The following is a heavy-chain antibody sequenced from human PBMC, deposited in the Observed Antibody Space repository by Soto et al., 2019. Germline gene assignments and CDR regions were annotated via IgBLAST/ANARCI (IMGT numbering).Heavy chain of an antibody. CDR1: GDTFCSYD. Sequence: GGSPRLSCAASGDTFCSYDMHWVRQATGKGLEWVSAIGTAGGTYYPGSVKGRFTISRENAKNSLYLQMNSLRAGDTAVYYCARVPHYDFWSGSYYYYYYMDVWGKGTTVTAP. CDR2: IGTAGGT. V-gene: IGHV3-13*01. D-gene: IGHD3-3*01. J-gene: IGHJ6*03. CDR3: ARVPHYDFWSGSYYYYYYMDV.